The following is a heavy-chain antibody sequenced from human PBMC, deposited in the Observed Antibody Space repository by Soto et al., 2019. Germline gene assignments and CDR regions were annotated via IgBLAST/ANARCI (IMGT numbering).Heavy chain of an antibody. J-gene: IGHJ6*03. CDR1: GGSISSYY. Sequence: SETLSLTCTVSGGSISSYYWSWIRQPPGKGLEWIGYIYYSGSTNYNPSLKSRVTISVDTSKNQFSLKLSSVTAADTAVYYCARLVRIAAAGTNYYYYYMDVWGKGTTVTVSS. CDR3: ARLVRIAAAGTNYYYYYMDV. CDR2: IYYSGST. D-gene: IGHD6-13*01. V-gene: IGHV4-59*08.